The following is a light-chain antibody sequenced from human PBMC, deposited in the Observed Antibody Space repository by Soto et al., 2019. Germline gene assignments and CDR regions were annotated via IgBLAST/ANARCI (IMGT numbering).Light chain of an antibody. CDR3: QQYNWLFS. J-gene: IGKJ5*01. CDR2: DAS. Sequence: EILMTQSPATLSVSPGERATLSCRASQSVSSNLAWYQQKPGQAPRLLIYDASTRATVIPASLSGGASGTDFPFTISRLPPEDTATYYCQQYNWLFSFGQGTRLEIK. V-gene: IGKV3-15*01. CDR1: QSVSSN.